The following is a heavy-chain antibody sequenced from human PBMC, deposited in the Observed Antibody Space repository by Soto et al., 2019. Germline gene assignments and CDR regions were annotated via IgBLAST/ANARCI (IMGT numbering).Heavy chain of an antibody. CDR2: IIPIFGTA. Sequence: QVQLVQSGAEVKKPGSSVKVSCKASGGTFSSYAISWVRQAPGQGLEWMGGIIPIFGTANYAQKFQGRVTITADESTSTAYMQLSSLRSEDTAVYYCARYESFGDYGVGDAFDIWGQGTMVTVSS. CDR3: ARYESFGDYGVGDAFDI. CDR1: GGTFSSYA. J-gene: IGHJ3*02. V-gene: IGHV1-69*12. D-gene: IGHD4-17*01.